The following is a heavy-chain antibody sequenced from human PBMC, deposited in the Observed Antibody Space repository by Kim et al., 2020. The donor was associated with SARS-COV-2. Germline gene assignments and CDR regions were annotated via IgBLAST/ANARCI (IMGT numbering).Heavy chain of an antibody. Sequence: SQTLSLTCAISGDSVSSNSAAWNWIRQSPSRGLEWLGRTYYRSKWYNDYAVSAKSRITINPDTSKNQFSLQLNSVTPEDTAVYYCARAGSGSYRGSGAFDIWGQGTMVTVSS. V-gene: IGHV6-1*01. CDR1: GDSVSSNSAA. CDR2: TYYRSKWYN. J-gene: IGHJ3*02. CDR3: ARAGSGSYRGSGAFDI. D-gene: IGHD1-26*01.